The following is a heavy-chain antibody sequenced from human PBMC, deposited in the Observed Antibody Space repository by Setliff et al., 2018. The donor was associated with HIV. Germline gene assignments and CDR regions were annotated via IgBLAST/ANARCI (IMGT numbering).Heavy chain of an antibody. CDR1: GGSFSGYS. J-gene: IGHJ6*03. V-gene: IGHV4-34*01. CDR3: ARGLTIFGVATPGIYSFMDV. CDR2: INRSGGT. Sequence: PSETLSLTCAVYGGSFSGYSWSWLRQPPGKGLEWIGEINRSGGTNYHPSLKSRLTMSVDTSKKHFSLKLSSMTAADTAVYYCARGLTIFGVATPGIYSFMDVWGKGTTVTVSS. D-gene: IGHD3-3*01.